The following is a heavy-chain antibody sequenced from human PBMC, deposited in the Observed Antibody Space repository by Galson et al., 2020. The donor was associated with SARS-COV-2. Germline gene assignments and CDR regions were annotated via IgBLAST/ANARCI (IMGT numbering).Heavy chain of an antibody. CDR3: ARIDSSGCRGNY. CDR2: IDWDGDR. Sequence: ESGPTLVKPTQTLTLTCTFSGFSLSTSGVCVNWIPQPPGKALEWLARIDWDGDRYYSTSLKTRLTISKDTSKNQEVLTMTSMDPVDTATYYCARIDSSGCRGNYWGQGTLVTVSS. V-gene: IGHV2-70*11. D-gene: IGHD6-19*01. CDR1: GFSLSTSGVC. J-gene: IGHJ4*02.